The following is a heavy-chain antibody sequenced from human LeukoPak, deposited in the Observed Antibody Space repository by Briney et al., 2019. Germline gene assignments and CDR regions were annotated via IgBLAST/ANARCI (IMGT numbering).Heavy chain of an antibody. CDR1: GFTFSNAW. CDR2: IKSKTDGGTT. Sequence: PGGSLRLSCAASGFTFSNAWMSWVRQAPGKGLEWVGRIKSKTDGGTTDYAAPVKGRFTISGDDSKNTLYLQMNSLKTEDTAVYYCTTGGATPADGDPPTNHGGYWGQGTLVTVSS. J-gene: IGHJ4*02. V-gene: IGHV3-15*01. CDR3: TTGGATPADGDPPTNHGGY. D-gene: IGHD1-26*01.